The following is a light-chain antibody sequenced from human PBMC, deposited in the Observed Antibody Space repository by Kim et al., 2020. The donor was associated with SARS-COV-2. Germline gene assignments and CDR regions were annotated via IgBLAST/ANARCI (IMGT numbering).Light chain of an antibody. V-gene: IGKV3-11*01. J-gene: IGKJ4*01. Sequence: LSPGERATLSCRASQSVSSYLALYQQKPGQAPRLLIYDASNRATGIPARFSGSGSGTDFTLTISSLEPEDFAVYYCQQRSNWPPLTFGGGTKVEI. CDR3: QQRSNWPPLT. CDR1: QSVSSY. CDR2: DAS.